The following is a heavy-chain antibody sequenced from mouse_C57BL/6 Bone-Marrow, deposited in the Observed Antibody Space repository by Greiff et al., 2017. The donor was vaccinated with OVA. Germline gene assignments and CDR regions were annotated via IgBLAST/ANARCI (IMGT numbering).Heavy chain of an antibody. Sequence: EVQLVESGGGLVKPGGSLKLSCAASGFTFSSYAMSWVRQTPEKRLEWVATISDGGSYTYYPDNVKGRFTISRDNAKNNLYLQMSHLKSEDTAMYYCARDLGRRDYWGQGTTLTVSS. D-gene: IGHD4-1*01. CDR2: ISDGGSYT. V-gene: IGHV5-4*01. CDR1: GFTFSSYA. CDR3: ARDLGRRDY. J-gene: IGHJ2*01.